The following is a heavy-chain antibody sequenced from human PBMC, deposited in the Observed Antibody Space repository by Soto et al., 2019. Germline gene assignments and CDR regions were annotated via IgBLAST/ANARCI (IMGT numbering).Heavy chain of an antibody. Sequence: PGGSLRLSCAASGFTFSSYAMHWVRQAPGKGLEWVAVISYDGSNKYYADSVKGRFTISRDNSKNTLYLQMNSLRAEDTAVYYCARDPLIVVVITTPYYFDYWGQGTLVTVSS. V-gene: IGHV3-30-3*01. J-gene: IGHJ4*02. CDR3: ARDPLIVVVITTPYYFDY. CDR2: ISYDGSNK. CDR1: GFTFSSYA. D-gene: IGHD3-22*01.